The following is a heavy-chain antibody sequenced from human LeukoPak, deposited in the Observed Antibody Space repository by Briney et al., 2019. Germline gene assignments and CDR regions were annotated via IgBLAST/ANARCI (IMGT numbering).Heavy chain of an antibody. CDR1: GYTFTGQY. CDR3: ASGSGTYSPDY. V-gene: IGHV1-2*02. Sequence: ASVKVSCKASGYTFTGQYLHWVRQAPGQGLEWMGWITPNSGGTNHAQKFQGRVTMTRDTSISTAYMELSGLRSDDTAVYYCASGSGTYSPDYWGQGTLVIVSS. J-gene: IGHJ4*02. D-gene: IGHD3-10*01. CDR2: ITPNSGGT.